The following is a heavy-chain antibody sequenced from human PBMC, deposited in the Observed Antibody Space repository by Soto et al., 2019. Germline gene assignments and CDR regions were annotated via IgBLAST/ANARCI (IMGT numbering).Heavy chain of an antibody. CDR1: GYTFSSYS. Sequence: QVQLVQSGAEVKKPGASVKVSCKASGYTFSSYSISWVRQAPGQGLEWMGWISAYNGNTNYGQKLQGRVTMTTDTSTNTAYMELRSPRSADTAVYYCARDDPSVQHWGQGTLVTVSS. D-gene: IGHD2-2*01. V-gene: IGHV1-18*01. CDR3: ARDDPSVQH. CDR2: ISAYNGNT. J-gene: IGHJ1*01.